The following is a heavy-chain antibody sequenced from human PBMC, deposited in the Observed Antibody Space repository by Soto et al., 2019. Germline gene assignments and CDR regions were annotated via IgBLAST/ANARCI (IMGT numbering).Heavy chain of an antibody. CDR2: ISYDGSNK. D-gene: IGHD4-17*01. J-gene: IGHJ6*02. CDR1: GFTFSSYA. V-gene: IGHV3-30-3*01. CDR3: ARGAYGRGDYYYYYGMDV. Sequence: PGGSLRLSCAASGFTFSSYAMHWVRQAPGKGLEWVAVISYDGSNKYYADSVKGRFTISRDNSKNTLYLQMNSLRAEDTAVYYCARGAYGRGDYYYYYGMDVWGQGTTVTVSS.